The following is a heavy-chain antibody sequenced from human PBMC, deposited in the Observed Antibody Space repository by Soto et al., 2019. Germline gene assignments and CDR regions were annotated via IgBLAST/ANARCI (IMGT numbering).Heavy chain of an antibody. CDR3: ASDNITGIFSV. CDR1: GGSFSGYY. V-gene: IGHV4-34*01. Sequence: SETLSLTCAVYGGSFSGYYWTWIRQPPGTGLEWIGEINHSGSTNYNPSLKSRVTISVDTSKNQFSLKLTSVTAADTAVDYCASDNITGIFSVWGQGTLVTVSS. D-gene: IGHD2-21*01. J-gene: IGHJ4*02. CDR2: INHSGST.